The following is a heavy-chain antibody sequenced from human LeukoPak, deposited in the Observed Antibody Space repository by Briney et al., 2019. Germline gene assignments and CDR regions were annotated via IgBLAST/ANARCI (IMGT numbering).Heavy chain of an antibody. CDR2: ISSSSSII. J-gene: IGHJ6*02. Sequence: GGSLRLSCAASGFTLSSYNMNWVRQAPGKGLEWVSYISSSSSIIYYADSVKGRFTISRDNGKSSLYLQMNSLRAEDTAVYYCAKSGRYYYYGMDVWGQGTTVTVSS. CDR1: GFTLSSYN. CDR3: AKSGRYYYYGMDV. D-gene: IGHD3-3*01. V-gene: IGHV3-48*01.